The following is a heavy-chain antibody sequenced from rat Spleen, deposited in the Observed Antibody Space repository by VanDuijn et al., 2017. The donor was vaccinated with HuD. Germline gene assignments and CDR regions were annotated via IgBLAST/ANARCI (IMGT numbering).Heavy chain of an antibody. J-gene: IGHJ2*01. CDR1: GFSFSNYG. CDR3: TRDQLGGGYTFDY. Sequence: EVQLVESGGGLVQPGRSMKLSCAASGFSFSNYGMAWVRQAPKKGLEWVASTSSGGDKTYYPDSVKGRFTISRDNAKSTLYLQMDSLRSEDTATYYCTRDQLGGGYTFDYWGQGVMVTVSS. D-gene: IGHD1-11*01. V-gene: IGHV5-25*01. CDR2: TSSGGDKT.